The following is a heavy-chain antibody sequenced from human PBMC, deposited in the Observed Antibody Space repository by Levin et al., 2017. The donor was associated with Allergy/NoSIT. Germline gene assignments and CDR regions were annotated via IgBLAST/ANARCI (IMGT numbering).Heavy chain of an antibody. CDR1: CFPFISSF. CDR2: ISTDGSST. V-gene: IGHV3-74*01. Sequence: GGSLRLSCAVSCFPFISSFLSFVLPSPLKGLVWVSHISTDGSSTSYADSVKGRFTISRDNAKSTLYLQMNSLRAEDTAVYYCARVGYYPLFDYWGQGTLVTVSS. J-gene: IGHJ4*02. D-gene: IGHD3-3*01. CDR3: ARVGYYPLFDY.